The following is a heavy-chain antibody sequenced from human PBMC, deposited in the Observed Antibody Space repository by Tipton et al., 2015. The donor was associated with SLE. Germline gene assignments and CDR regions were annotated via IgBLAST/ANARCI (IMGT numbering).Heavy chain of an antibody. CDR2: INHSGST. Sequence: TLSLTCAVYGGSFSGYYWSWIRQPPGKGLEWIGEINHSGSTNYNPSLKSRVTISVDTSKKQFSLKLRSVTAADTAVYYCARGRGPSSSSLYYYYYYMDVWGKETTVTVSS. CDR3: ARGRGPSSSSLYYYYYYMDV. CDR1: GGSFSGYY. D-gene: IGHD6-6*01. V-gene: IGHV4-34*01. J-gene: IGHJ6*03.